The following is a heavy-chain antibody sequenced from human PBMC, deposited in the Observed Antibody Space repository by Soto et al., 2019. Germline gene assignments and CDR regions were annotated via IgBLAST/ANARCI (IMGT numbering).Heavy chain of an antibody. J-gene: IGHJ5*02. CDR1: GGTFSSYT. CDR2: IIPILGIA. V-gene: IGHV1-69*02. D-gene: IGHD3-10*01. CDR3: ARARPLWFGEPGWFDP. Sequence: QVQLVQSGAEVKKPGSSVKVSCKASGGTFSSYTISWVRQAPGQGLEWMGRIIPILGIANYAQKFQGRVTITADKSTSTAYGELSSLRSEDTAVYYCARARPLWFGEPGWFDPWGQGTLVTVSS.